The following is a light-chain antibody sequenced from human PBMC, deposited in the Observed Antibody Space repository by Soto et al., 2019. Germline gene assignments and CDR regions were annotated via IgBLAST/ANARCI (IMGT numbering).Light chain of an antibody. J-gene: IGKJ1*01. Sequence: DILLTQSTISLPVTPGEPATLSCRASQSISSNLAWYQQKPGQAPRLLIHDASSRATGISDRFTGSGSGTDFTLTITTLEPEDFAVYYCQHYGSSPRTFCLGTNVDI. CDR3: QHYGSSPRT. CDR2: DAS. V-gene: IGKV3-20*01. CDR1: QSISSN.